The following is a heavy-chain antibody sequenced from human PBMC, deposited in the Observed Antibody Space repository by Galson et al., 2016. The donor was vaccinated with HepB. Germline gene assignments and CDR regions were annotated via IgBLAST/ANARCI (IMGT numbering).Heavy chain of an antibody. CDR3: ATSVVGPYTRMFDY. Sequence: SLRLSCAASGFPFSSYPFHWVRQAPGKGLEWVAIISYDAKNNYYADSVKGRFTISRDNTKNTVFLQMNSLRADDTAVYYCATSVVGPYTRMFDYWGPGTLVTVSS. V-gene: IGHV3-30*04. CDR1: GFPFSSYP. CDR2: ISYDAKNN. J-gene: IGHJ4*02. D-gene: IGHD2-15*01.